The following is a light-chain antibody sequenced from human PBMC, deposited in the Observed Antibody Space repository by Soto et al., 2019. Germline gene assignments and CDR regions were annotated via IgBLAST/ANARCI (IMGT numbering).Light chain of an antibody. V-gene: IGKV3-15*01. J-gene: IGKJ2*01. CDR2: GAS. CDR3: QWYNYWPYT. Sequence: EIVMTQSPATLSVSPGERATLSCRASQSVSSNLAWYQQKPGQAPRLLIYGASTRATGIPARFSGSGSGTVCNLTISSLQSEDFAVYYCQWYNYWPYTFRQGTKLEIK. CDR1: QSVSSN.